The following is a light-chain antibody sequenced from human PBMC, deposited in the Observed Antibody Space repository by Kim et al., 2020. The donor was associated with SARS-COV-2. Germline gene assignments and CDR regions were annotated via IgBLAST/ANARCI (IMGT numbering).Light chain of an antibody. CDR2: DVS. Sequence: QSALTQPASVSGSPGQSITISCTGTSSDVGSYNYVSWYQQHPGKAPKVMIYDVSNRPSGVSDRFSGSKSGNTASLTISGLQAEDEAHYFCSSYTTSTSVVFGGGTQLTVL. J-gene: IGLJ2*01. CDR1: SSDVGSYNY. V-gene: IGLV2-14*03. CDR3: SSYTTSTSVV.